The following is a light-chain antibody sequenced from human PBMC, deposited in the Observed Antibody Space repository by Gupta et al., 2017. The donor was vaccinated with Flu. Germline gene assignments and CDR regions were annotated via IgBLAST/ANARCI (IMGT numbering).Light chain of an antibody. CDR2: EVS. CDR1: SSDVGGYDF. J-gene: IGLJ1*01. Sequence: QSALTQPASVSGSPGQSITISCTGTSSDVGGYDFVSWYQQHPGKAPKLIIYEVSNRPSGVSNRFSGSKSGNTASLTISGLQAEDEADYYCSSYSSSSISYSGSGTYVFGAGSHVTVL. CDR3: SSYSSSSISYSGSGTYV. V-gene: IGLV2-14*01.